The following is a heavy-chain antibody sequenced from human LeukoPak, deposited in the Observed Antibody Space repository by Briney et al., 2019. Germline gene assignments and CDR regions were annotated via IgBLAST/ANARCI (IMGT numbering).Heavy chain of an antibody. CDR2: IYTSGST. D-gene: IGHD7-27*01. V-gene: IGHV4-61*02. CDR3: ARALTGAFRIGAFDI. J-gene: IGHJ3*02. CDR1: GGSISSGSYY. Sequence: SQTLSLTCTVSGGSISSGSYYWSWIRQPGGKGLEWIGRIYTSGSTNYNPSLKSRVTISVDTSKNQFSLKLSSVTAADTAVYYCARALTGAFRIGAFDIWGQGTLVTVSS.